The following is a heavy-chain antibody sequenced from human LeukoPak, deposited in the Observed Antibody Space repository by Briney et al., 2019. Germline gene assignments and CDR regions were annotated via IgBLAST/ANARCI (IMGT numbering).Heavy chain of an antibody. D-gene: IGHD2-2*01. CDR1: GFTFGDYA. J-gene: IGHJ5*02. CDR2: ISGSGGST. V-gene: IGHV3-23*01. Sequence: PGGSLRLSCTAYGFTFGDYAMSWVRQAPGKGLEWVSAISGSGGSTYYADSVKGRFTISRDNSKNTLYLQMNSLRAEDTAVYYCAKGGTVVPAAMSFFNWFDPWGQGTLVTVSS. CDR3: AKGGTVVPAAMSFFNWFDP.